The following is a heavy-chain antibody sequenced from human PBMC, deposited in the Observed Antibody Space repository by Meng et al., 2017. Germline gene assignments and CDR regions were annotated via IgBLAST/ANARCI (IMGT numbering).Heavy chain of an antibody. CDR3: ARDKYYYDSSGPNYYYGMDV. V-gene: IGHV3-21*01. Sequence: GGSLRLSCAASGFTFSSYSMNWVRQAPGKGLEWVSSISSSSSYIYYADSVKGRFTISRDNAKNSLYLQMNSLRAEDTAVYYCARDKYYYDSSGPNYYYGMDVWGQGPTVTVSS. J-gene: IGHJ6*02. CDR1: GFTFSSYS. CDR2: ISSSSSYI. D-gene: IGHD3-22*01.